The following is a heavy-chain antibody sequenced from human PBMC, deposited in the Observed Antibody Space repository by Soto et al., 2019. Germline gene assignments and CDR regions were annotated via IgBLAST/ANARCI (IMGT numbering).Heavy chain of an antibody. CDR1: GGTFSSYA. D-gene: IGHD1-26*01. CDR3: AREWDVPDAFDI. Sequence: SVKVSCKASGGTFSSYAISWVRQAPGQGLEWMGGIIPIFGTANYAQKFQGRVTMTRDTSTSTVYMELSSLRSEDTAVYYCAREWDVPDAFDIWGQGTMVTVSS. CDR2: IIPIFGTA. V-gene: IGHV1-69*05. J-gene: IGHJ3*02.